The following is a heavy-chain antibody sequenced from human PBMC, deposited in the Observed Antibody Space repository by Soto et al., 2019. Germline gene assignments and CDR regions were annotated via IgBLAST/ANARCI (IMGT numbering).Heavy chain of an antibody. Sequence: GGSLRLSCAASGFTFSNYWMSWVRQVPGKGLAWVSNIKEDGSEKYYVDSVKGRFTISRDSAKNSVHLQMNSLRDEDTAVYYCVRFSILVSGRGRGAFFDSWGQGTPVTVSS. D-gene: IGHD6-19*01. CDR3: VRFSILVSGRGRGAFFDS. J-gene: IGHJ4*02. CDR1: GFTFSNYW. V-gene: IGHV3-7*03. CDR2: IKEDGSEK.